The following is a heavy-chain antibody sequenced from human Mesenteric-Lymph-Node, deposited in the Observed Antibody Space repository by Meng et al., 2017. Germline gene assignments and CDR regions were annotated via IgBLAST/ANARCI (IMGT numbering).Heavy chain of an antibody. J-gene: IGHJ1*01. CDR2: IPHRGSS. V-gene: IGHV4-4*03. Sequence: VHLREPGQALLKPPETLSLTCSVSGDSITKHNWWAWVRQPPGKGLEWIGEIPHRGSSAYNPSLKSRVSMSIDKSKNQFSRKLTSVTAADTAVYHCLRGSGGSVWGQGTLVTVSS. CDR3: LRGSGGSV. D-gene: IGHD3-10*01. CDR1: GDSITKHNW.